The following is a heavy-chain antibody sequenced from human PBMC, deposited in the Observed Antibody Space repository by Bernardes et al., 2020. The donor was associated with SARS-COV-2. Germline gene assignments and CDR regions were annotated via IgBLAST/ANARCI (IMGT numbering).Heavy chain of an antibody. CDR2: FSDGGLST. CDR1: GFTFSNYA. D-gene: IGHD6-19*01. J-gene: IGHJ4*02. V-gene: IGHV3-23*01. Sequence: SLRLSCAASGFTFSNYAMNWVRQAPGKGLEWVSGFSDGGLSTYYADSVKGRFTISRDSSKNLLYLQMSSLRAEDTAVYYCARIDEVTGRDYWGQGTLVTVSS. CDR3: ARIDEVTGRDY.